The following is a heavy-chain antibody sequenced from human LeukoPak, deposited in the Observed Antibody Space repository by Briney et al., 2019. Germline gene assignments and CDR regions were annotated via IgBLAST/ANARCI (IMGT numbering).Heavy chain of an antibody. D-gene: IGHD6-19*01. CDR3: ARLGGSSGWFETYYFDY. Sequence: SETLSLTCTVSGGSISSYYWSWIRQPPGKGLEWIGYIYYSGSTNYNPSLKSRVTISVDTSKNQFSLKLSSVTAADTAVYYCARLGGSSGWFETYYFDYWGQGTLVTVSS. J-gene: IGHJ4*02. CDR1: GGSISSYY. V-gene: IGHV4-59*01. CDR2: IYYSGST.